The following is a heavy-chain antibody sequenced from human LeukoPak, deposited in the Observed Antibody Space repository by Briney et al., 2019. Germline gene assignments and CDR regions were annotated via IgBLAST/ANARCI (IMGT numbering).Heavy chain of an antibody. CDR1: GFTFSSYW. CDR3: ARFRFDYYYYGMDV. J-gene: IGHJ6*02. D-gene: IGHD3-3*01. CDR2: INSDGSST. Sequence: GGSLRLSCAASGFTFSSYWMHWVRQAPGKGLVWVSRINSDGSSTNYADSVKGRFTISRDNAKNTLYLQMNSLRAEDTAVYYCARFRFDYYYYGMDVWGQGTTVTVSS. V-gene: IGHV3-74*01.